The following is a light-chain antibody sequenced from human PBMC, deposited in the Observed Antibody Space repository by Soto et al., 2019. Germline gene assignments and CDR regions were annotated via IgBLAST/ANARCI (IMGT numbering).Light chain of an antibody. Sequence: EIVLTQSPATLYLSPGERATLSCRASQSVSRYLAWYQQKPGQAPRLLIYDASNRATGIPARFSGSGSGTDFTLTISSLEPEEFAVYYCQQRSNWPPAFGQGTKVEIK. V-gene: IGKV3-11*01. CDR3: QQRSNWPPA. CDR1: QSVSRY. CDR2: DAS. J-gene: IGKJ1*01.